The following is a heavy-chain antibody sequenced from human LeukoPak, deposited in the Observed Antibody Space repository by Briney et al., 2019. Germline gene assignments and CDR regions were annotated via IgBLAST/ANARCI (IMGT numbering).Heavy chain of an antibody. D-gene: IGHD3-10*01. Sequence: GRSLRLSCAASGFTFSSYAMSWVRQAPGKGLEWVSAISGSGGSTYYADSVKGRFTISRDNSKNTLYLQMNSLRAEDTAVYYCARERRDMVRGVTPPPFDYWGQGTLVTVSS. J-gene: IGHJ4*02. CDR1: GFTFSSYA. CDR3: ARERRDMVRGVTPPPFDY. CDR2: ISGSGGST. V-gene: IGHV3-23*01.